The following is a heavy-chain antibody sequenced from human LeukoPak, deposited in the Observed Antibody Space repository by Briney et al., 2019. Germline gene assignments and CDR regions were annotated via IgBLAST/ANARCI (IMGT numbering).Heavy chain of an antibody. CDR3: ARMGLRAAPDNWFDP. CDR1: GHGFTSYW. D-gene: IGHD2-15*01. CDR2: IYPGDSDT. J-gene: IGHJ5*02. V-gene: IGHV5-51*01. Sequence: GESLKISCKGSGHGFTSYWIGWVSQMPGKGLEWKGIIYPGDSDTRYSPSFQGQVTISADKSISTAYLQWSSLKASDTAMYYCARMGLRAAPDNWFDPWGQGTLVTVSS.